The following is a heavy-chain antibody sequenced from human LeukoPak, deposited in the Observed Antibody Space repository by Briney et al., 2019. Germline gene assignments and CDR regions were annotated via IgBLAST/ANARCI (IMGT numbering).Heavy chain of an antibody. Sequence: PSETLSLTCTVSGGSISSYYWSWIRQPPGKGLEWIGYIYYSGSTNYNPSLKSRVTISVDTSKNQFSLKLSSVAAAGTAVYYCARSPVLRFLEWPYFDYWGQGTLVTVSS. CDR2: IYYSGST. CDR1: GGSISSYY. J-gene: IGHJ4*02. V-gene: IGHV4-59*01. CDR3: ARSPVLRFLEWPYFDY. D-gene: IGHD3-3*01.